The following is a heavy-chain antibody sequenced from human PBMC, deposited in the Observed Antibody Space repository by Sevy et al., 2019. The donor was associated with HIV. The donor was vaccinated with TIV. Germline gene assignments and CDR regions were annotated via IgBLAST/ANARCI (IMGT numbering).Heavy chain of an antibody. CDR3: EGENAWGRGYS. D-gene: IGHD1-26*01. CDR2: IYYNGHI. Sequence: SETLSLTCTVSGGSITSFYWNWIRQPPGKGLEWIANIYYNGHINYNPSLKSRVTLSLDTSKNQFSLRLSCVTAADTAMYYCEGENAWGRGYSWGQGTLVTVSS. CDR1: GGSITSFY. V-gene: IGHV4-59*08. J-gene: IGHJ4*02.